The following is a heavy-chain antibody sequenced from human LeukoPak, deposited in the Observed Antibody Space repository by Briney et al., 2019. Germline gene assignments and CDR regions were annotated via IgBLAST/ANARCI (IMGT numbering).Heavy chain of an antibody. CDR1: GFTFSSYA. V-gene: IGHV3-30-3*01. Sequence: PGGSLRLSCAASGFTFSSYAMHWVRQAPGKGLEWVAVISYDGSNKYYAGSVKGRFTISRDNSKNTLYLQMNSLRAEDTAVYYCAREPPRRDGYDYWGQGTLVTVSS. CDR3: AREPPRRDGYDY. CDR2: ISYDGSNK. J-gene: IGHJ4*02. D-gene: IGHD5-24*01.